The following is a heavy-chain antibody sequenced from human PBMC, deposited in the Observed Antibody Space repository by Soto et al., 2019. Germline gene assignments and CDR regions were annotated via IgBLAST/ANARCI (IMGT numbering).Heavy chain of an antibody. CDR2: ISSTGRTI. Sequence: GALRLSCGASGFTFSNYYMSWIRQAPGKGLEWVSYISSTGRTIYYADSVKGRFTVSRDNAQNSLSLKLNSLRVEDTAVYYCARSYSSGWEFDYWGQGTQVTVSS. J-gene: IGHJ4*02. CDR3: ARSYSSGWEFDY. V-gene: IGHV3-11*01. CDR1: GFTFSNYY. D-gene: IGHD6-19*01.